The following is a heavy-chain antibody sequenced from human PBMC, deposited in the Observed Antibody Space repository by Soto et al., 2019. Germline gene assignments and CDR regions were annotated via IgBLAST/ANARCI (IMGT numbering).Heavy chain of an antibody. J-gene: IGHJ1*01. V-gene: IGHV3-48*03. CDR3: AASAIAARFEF. CDR2: INSGSSRM. CDR1: GLSFSSYE. D-gene: IGHD6-6*01. Sequence: GSLRLSCVGSGLSFSSYEMNWVRQAPGKGLEWISYINSGSSRMFYADSVKGRFTTSRDNDKSTLYLEMNRLRAEDTGVYYCAASAIAARFEFWGQGTLVTVS.